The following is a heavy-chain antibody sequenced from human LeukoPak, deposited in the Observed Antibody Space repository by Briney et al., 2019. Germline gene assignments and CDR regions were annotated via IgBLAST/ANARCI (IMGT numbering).Heavy chain of an antibody. CDR2: ISADGNI. CDR3: ARAEYYYDSSGYYPGNYYYYMDV. V-gene: IGHV3-69-1*01. J-gene: IGHJ6*03. Sequence: GGSLRLSCAASGFTFSTYAMSWVRQAPGKGLEWVSAISADGNIYYADSVKGRFTISRDNAKNSLYLQMNSLRAEDTAVYYCARAEYYYDSSGYYPGNYYYYMDVWGKGTTVTVSS. D-gene: IGHD3-22*01. CDR1: GFTFSTYA.